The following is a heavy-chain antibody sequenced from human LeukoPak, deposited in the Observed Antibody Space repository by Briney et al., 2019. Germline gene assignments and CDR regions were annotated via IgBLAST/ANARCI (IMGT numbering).Heavy chain of an antibody. CDR2: IYYSGRT. J-gene: IGHJ3*02. CDR1: GGSISDYY. CDR3: ARDFRGSVDAFDI. V-gene: IGHV4-59*01. Sequence: SETLSLTCTVSGGSISDYYWNWMRQPPGKGLEWIGYIYYSGRTNYNPSLKSRVSISVDTSKNQFSLKLSSVTAADTAVYSCARDFRGSVDAFDIWGQGTMVAVSS.